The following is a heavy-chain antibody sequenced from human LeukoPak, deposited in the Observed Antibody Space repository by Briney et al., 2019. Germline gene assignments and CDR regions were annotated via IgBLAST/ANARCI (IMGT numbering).Heavy chain of an antibody. V-gene: IGHV4-38-2*02. D-gene: IGHD3-10*01. CDR3: ARAKGFGSGSRINWFDP. CDR2: IYHSGST. CDR1: GYSINSGYY. Sequence: PSETLSLTCTVSGYSINSGYYWGWIRQPPGEGLEWIGSIYHSGSTYYNPSLKSRVTISVDTSKNQFSLKLSSVTAADTAVYYCARAKGFGSGSRINWFDPWGQGTLVTVSS. J-gene: IGHJ5*02.